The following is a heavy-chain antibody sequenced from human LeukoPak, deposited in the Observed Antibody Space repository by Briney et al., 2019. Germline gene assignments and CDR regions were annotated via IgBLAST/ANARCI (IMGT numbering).Heavy chain of an antibody. J-gene: IGHJ4*02. CDR3: AKDEIFGSSWTFDY. CDR1: GFNFSSYW. V-gene: IGHV3-7*01. Sequence: QPGGSLRLSCAASGFNFSSYWMSWVRQAPGKGLEWVANIKQDGSEKYYVDSVKGRFTISRDNSKNTLYLQMNSLRAEDTAVYYCAKDEIFGSSWTFDYWGQGTLVTVSS. CDR2: IKQDGSEK. D-gene: IGHD6-13*01.